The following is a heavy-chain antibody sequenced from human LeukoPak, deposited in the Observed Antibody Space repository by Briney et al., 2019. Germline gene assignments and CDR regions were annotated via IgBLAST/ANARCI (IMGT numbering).Heavy chain of an antibody. D-gene: IGHD6-13*01. J-gene: IGHJ4*02. CDR1: GYTFTVYY. V-gene: IGHV1-2*02. Sequence: ASVKVSCKASGYTFTVYYMHWVRQAPGQGLEWMGWINPNSGGTNYAQKFQGRVTITRNTSISTAYMELSSLRSEDTAVYYCAREISSSWEYYFDYWGQGTLVTVSS. CDR3: AREISSSWEYYFDY. CDR2: INPNSGGT.